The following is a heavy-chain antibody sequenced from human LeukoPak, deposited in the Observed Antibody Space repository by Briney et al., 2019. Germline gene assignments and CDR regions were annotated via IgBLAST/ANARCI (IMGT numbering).Heavy chain of an antibody. D-gene: IGHD2/OR15-2a*01. Sequence: GGSLRLSCAASGFTFSSYAMTWVRQAPGKGLEWVSTISGSGANTYYADSVKGRFTISRDNSKNTLSLQTNSLRVEDTALYYCAKYSDSTGAHYFDYWGQGTLVTVSS. CDR1: GFTFSSYA. V-gene: IGHV3-23*01. J-gene: IGHJ4*02. CDR2: ISGSGANT. CDR3: AKYSDSTGAHYFDY.